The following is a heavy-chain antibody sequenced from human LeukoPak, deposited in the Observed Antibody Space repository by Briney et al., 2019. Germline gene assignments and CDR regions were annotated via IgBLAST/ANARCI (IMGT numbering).Heavy chain of an antibody. CDR1: GGSISSYY. Sequence: PSETLSLTCTVSGGSISSYYWSWIRQPPGKGQERIGYIYYSGSTNYNPSLKSRVTISVDTSKNQFSLKLSSVTAADTAVYYCARETPINWFDPWGQGTLVTVSS. J-gene: IGHJ5*02. CDR2: IYYSGST. V-gene: IGHV4-59*01. CDR3: ARETPINWFDP.